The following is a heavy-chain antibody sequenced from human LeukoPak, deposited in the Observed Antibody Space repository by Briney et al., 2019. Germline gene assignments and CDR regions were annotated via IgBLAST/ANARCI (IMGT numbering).Heavy chain of an antibody. D-gene: IGHD3-10*01. V-gene: IGHV3-7*01. CDR3: ARDSSRGDFEY. CDR1: GFTFSHYW. Sequence: PGGSLRLSCAASGFTFSHYWMSWVRRAPGKGLEWVAKIKHDGSQKEHVDSVKGRFTISRDNAKNSLFLQMNSLRAEDTAVYFCARDSSRGDFEYWGQGTLVTVSS. J-gene: IGHJ4*02. CDR2: IKHDGSQK.